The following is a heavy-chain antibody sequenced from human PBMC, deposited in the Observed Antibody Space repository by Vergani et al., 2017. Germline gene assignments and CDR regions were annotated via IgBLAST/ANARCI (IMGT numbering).Heavy chain of an antibody. CDR1: GGSIRSTFYY. J-gene: IGHJ4*02. CDR2: IYYSGST. Sequence: QLQLQESDPGLVKPSETLSLTCTVSGGSIRSTFYYWGWILQPPGKVLEWIGYIYYSGSTYYNPSLKSRVTISVDTSKNQFSLKLSSVTAADTAVYYCARVTGGNSGNFDYWGQGTLVTVSS. D-gene: IGHD4-23*01. CDR3: ARVTGGNSGNFDY. V-gene: IGHV4-31*03.